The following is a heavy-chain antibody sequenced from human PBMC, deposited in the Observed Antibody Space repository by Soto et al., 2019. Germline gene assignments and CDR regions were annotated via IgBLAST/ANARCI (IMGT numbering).Heavy chain of an antibody. CDR1: GYSFSSHA. D-gene: IGHD6-13*01. Sequence: QVQLEQSGSEVKKSGSSVKVSCKASGYSFSSHAITWVRQAPGQGLEWMGGIIPVFGTPSYAQKLQGRVTISADKSTNTSYLELRSLRSEDTAVYCCARGGALSTSWYWGDGLDSWGQGTQVTVSS. V-gene: IGHV1-69*06. CDR3: ARGGALSTSWYWGDGLDS. J-gene: IGHJ4*02. CDR2: IIPVFGTP.